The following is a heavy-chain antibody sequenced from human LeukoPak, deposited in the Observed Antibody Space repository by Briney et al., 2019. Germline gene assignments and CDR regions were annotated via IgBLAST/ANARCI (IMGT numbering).Heavy chain of an antibody. J-gene: IGHJ4*02. V-gene: IGHV3-33*01. CDR2: IWYDGSNK. CDR1: GFTFSSYG. D-gene: IGHD2-2*02. Sequence: PGRSLRLPCAASGFTFSSYGMHWVRQAPGKGLEWVAVIWYDGSNKYYADSVKGRFTISRDNSKNTLYLQMNSLRAEDTAVYYCARGPSVVPAAITYWGQGTLVTVSS. CDR3: ARGPSVVPAAITY.